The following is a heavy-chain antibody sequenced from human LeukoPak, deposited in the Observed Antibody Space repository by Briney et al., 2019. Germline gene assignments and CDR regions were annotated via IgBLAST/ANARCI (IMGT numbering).Heavy chain of an antibody. Sequence: QTGGSLRLSCAASGFTFSSYWMHWVRQAPGKGLVWVSRINSDGSSTSYADSVKGRFTISRDNAKNTLYLQMNSLRAEDTAVYYCARGALVGATFPSPPGYWGQGTLVTVSS. V-gene: IGHV3-74*01. J-gene: IGHJ4*02. CDR2: INSDGSST. CDR3: ARGALVGATFPSPPGY. D-gene: IGHD1-26*01. CDR1: GFTFSSYW.